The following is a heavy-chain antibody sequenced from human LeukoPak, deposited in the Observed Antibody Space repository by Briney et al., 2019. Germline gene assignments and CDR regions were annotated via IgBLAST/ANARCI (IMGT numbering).Heavy chain of an antibody. CDR1: GGSISSSNW. CDR2: IYYSGST. J-gene: IGHJ4*02. D-gene: IGHD5-24*01. V-gene: IGHV4-4*02. Sequence: SETLSLTCAVSGGSISSSNWWSWVRQPPGKGLEWIGSIYYSGSTYYNPSLKSRVTISVDTSKNQFSLKLSSVTAADTAVYYCARDAVEMATNFDYWGQGTLVTVSS. CDR3: ARDAVEMATNFDY.